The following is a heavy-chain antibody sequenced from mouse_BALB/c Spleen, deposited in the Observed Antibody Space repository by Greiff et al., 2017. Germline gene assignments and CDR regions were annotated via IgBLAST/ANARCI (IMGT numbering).Heavy chain of an antibody. CDR3: AITTVVATDYAMDY. Sequence: EVKVEESGPGLVKPSQSLSLTCTVTGYSITSDYAWNWIRQFPGNKLEWMGYISYSGSTSYNPSLKSRISITRDTSKNQFFLQLNSVTTEDTATYYCAITTVVATDYAMDYWGQGTSVTVSS. V-gene: IGHV3-2*02. J-gene: IGHJ4*01. CDR1: GYSITSDYA. CDR2: ISYSGST. D-gene: IGHD1-1*01.